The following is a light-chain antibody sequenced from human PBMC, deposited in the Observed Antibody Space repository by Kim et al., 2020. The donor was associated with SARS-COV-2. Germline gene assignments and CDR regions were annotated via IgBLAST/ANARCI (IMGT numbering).Light chain of an antibody. CDR3: QAWDSSTFIV. CDR1: KLGDKY. V-gene: IGLV3-1*01. CDR2: QDN. J-gene: IGLJ1*01. Sequence: SYELTQPPSVSVSPGQTASITCSGDKLGDKYVSWYKQKPGKSPVLVIYQDNKRPSGIPERFSGSNSGNTATLTISGTQAMDEADYYCQAWDSSTFIVFG.